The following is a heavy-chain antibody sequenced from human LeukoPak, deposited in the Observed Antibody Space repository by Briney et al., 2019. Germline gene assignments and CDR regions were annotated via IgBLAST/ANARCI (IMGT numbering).Heavy chain of an antibody. CDR3: ARGTVGYFDWFYMDV. V-gene: IGHV7-4-1*02. Sequence: ASVKVSCKASGYTFTSYAMNWVRQAPGQGLEWMGWINTNTGNPTYAQGFTGRFVFSLDTSVSTAYLQISSLKAEDTAVYYCARGTVGYFDWFYMDVWGKGTTVTVSS. D-gene: IGHD3-9*01. CDR1: GYTFTSYA. CDR2: INTNTGNP. J-gene: IGHJ6*03.